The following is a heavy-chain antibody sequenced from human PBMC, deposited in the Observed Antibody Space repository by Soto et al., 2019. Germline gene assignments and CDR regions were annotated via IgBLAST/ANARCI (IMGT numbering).Heavy chain of an antibody. Sequence: QVQLVESGGGVVQPGRSLRLSCAASRFTFSTYGMHWVRQAPGKGLEWVAVIWYDGSNKYYADSVKGRFTISRDNSKNTLYLQMTSLRAEDTAVYYCARDQGCAGTSCYFSYYDGMDVWGQGTTVTVSS. V-gene: IGHV3-33*01. CDR2: IWYDGSNK. CDR3: ARDQGCAGTSCYFSYYDGMDV. J-gene: IGHJ6*02. CDR1: RFTFSTYG. D-gene: IGHD2-2*01.